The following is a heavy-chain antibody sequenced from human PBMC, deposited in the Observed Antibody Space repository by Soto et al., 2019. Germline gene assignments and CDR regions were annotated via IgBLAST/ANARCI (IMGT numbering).Heavy chain of an antibody. J-gene: IGHJ6*02. CDR1: GGSISSGGYY. CDR2: IYYSGST. V-gene: IGHV4-31*03. Sequence: QVQLQESGPGLVKPSQTLSLTCTVSGGSISSGGYYWSWIRQHPGKGLEWIGYIYYSGSTYYNPSLKSRVTITVDTSKNQFSLKLSSVTAEDTAVYYCARDRCSGGSCYYYYGMDVWGQGTAVTVSS. D-gene: IGHD2-15*01. CDR3: ARDRCSGGSCYYYYGMDV.